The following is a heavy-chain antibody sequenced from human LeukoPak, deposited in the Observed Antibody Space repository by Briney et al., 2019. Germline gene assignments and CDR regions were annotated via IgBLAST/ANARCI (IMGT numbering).Heavy chain of an antibody. J-gene: IGHJ4*02. CDR3: AKDHRTGDGIDY. D-gene: IGHD7-27*01. CDR2: ISGSGGST. CDR1: GFTVSNTY. Sequence: GGSLRLSCAASGFTVSNTYMSWVRQAPGKGLEWVSAISGSGGSTYYADSVKGRFTISRDNSKNTLYLQMNSLRAEDTAVYYCAKDHRTGDGIDYWGQGTLVTVSS. V-gene: IGHV3-23*01.